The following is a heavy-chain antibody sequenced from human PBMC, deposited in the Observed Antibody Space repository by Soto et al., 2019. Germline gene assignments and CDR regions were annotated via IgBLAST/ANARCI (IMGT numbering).Heavy chain of an antibody. CDR2: ISYDGSNK. Sequence: PGGSLRLSCAASGFTFSSYGMHWVRQAPGKGLEWVAVISYDGSNKYYADSVRGRFTISRDNSKNTLYLQMNSLRAEDTAVYYCATDPYSSSWYYYYGMDVWGQGTTVTVSS. J-gene: IGHJ6*02. CDR3: ATDPYSSSWYYYYGMDV. CDR1: GFTFSSYG. D-gene: IGHD6-13*01. V-gene: IGHV3-30*03.